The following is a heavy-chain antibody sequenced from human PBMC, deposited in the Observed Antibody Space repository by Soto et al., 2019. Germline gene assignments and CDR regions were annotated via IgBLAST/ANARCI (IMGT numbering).Heavy chain of an antibody. J-gene: IGHJ4*02. CDR3: AREELGGIDY. CDR1: GFTFSDHY. D-gene: IGHD3-10*01. Sequence: EVQLVESGGGLVQPGGSLRLSCAASGFTFSDHYMDWVRQAPGKGLEWVGRTRNKANSYTTEYAASVKGRFTISRDDSKNSLYLKMNSLKTEDTAVYYCAREELGGIDYWGQGTLVTVSS. V-gene: IGHV3-72*01. CDR2: TRNKANSYTT.